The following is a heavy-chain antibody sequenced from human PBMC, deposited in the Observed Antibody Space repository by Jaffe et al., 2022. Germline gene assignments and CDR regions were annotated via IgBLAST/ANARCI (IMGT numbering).Heavy chain of an antibody. V-gene: IGHV3-9*01. D-gene: IGHD4-17*01. J-gene: IGHJ4*02. Sequence: EVQLVESGGGLVQPGRSLRLSCAASGFTFDDYAMHWVRQAPGKGLEWVSGISWNSGSIGYADSVKGRFTISRDNAKNSLYLQMNSLRAEDTALYYCAKDKTPTVTIKLFDYWGQGTLVTVSS. CDR2: ISWNSGSI. CDR1: GFTFDDYA. CDR3: AKDKTPTVTIKLFDY.